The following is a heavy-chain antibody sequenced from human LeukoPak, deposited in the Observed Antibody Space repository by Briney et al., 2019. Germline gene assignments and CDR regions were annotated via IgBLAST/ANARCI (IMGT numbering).Heavy chain of an antibody. Sequence: GASVKVSCKASGCTFTSYYMHWVRQAPGQGLEWMGIINPSGGSTSYAQKFQGRVTMTRDTSTSTVYMELRSLRSDDTAVYYCARERMGAFDIWGQGTMVTVSS. CDR1: GCTFTSYY. CDR2: INPSGGST. D-gene: IGHD2-15*01. CDR3: ARERMGAFDI. V-gene: IGHV1-46*01. J-gene: IGHJ3*02.